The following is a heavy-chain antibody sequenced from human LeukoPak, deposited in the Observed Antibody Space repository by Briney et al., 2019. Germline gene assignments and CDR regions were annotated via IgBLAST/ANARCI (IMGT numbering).Heavy chain of an antibody. CDR2: IYYSGST. Sequence: PSETLSLTCTVSGGSISSSSYYWGWIRQPQGKGLEWIGSIYYSGSTYYNPSLKSRVTISVDTSKNQFSLKLSSVTAADTAVYYCARRPASIAEAYFDYWGQGTLVTVSS. V-gene: IGHV4-39*01. CDR1: GGSISSSSYY. J-gene: IGHJ4*02. D-gene: IGHD6-13*01. CDR3: ARRPASIAEAYFDY.